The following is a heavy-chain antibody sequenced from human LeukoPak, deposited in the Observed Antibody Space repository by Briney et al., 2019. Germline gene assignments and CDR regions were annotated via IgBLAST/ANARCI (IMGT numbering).Heavy chain of an antibody. CDR1: GYTFTSYY. CDR2: INPNSGHT. Sequence: GASVKVSCKASGYTFTSYYMHWVRQAPGQGLEWMGWINPNSGHTDCAQKFQDRVTMTRDTSISTAYMELRSLRSDDTAIYYCARLGTSWYTESDYWGQGTLVTVSS. D-gene: IGHD6-13*01. V-gene: IGHV1-2*02. J-gene: IGHJ4*02. CDR3: ARLGTSWYTESDY.